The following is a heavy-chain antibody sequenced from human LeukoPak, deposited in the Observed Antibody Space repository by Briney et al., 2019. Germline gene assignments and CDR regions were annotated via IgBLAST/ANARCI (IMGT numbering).Heavy chain of an antibody. V-gene: IGHV3-23*01. CDR1: GFTFSDYY. CDR3: AKAGCTNIVCYLNS. Sequence: PGGSLRLSCAASGFTFSDYYMSWIRQAPGKGLEWVSGIIGSGGSTYYADSVKGRFTISRDNSKNTLYLQMNSLRAEDTAIYYCAKAGCTNIVCYLNSWGQGTLVTVSS. D-gene: IGHD2-8*01. CDR2: IIGSGGST. J-gene: IGHJ4*02.